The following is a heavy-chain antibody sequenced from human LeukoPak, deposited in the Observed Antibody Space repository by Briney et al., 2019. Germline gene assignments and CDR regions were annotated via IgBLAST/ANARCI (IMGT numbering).Heavy chain of an antibody. CDR1: GFTFSIYA. CDR3: AREKTDYGGNRFDY. D-gene: IGHD4-23*01. J-gene: IGHJ4*02. CDR2: ISSSSTYI. Sequence: PGGSLRLSCAASGFTFSIYAMSWVRQAPGKGLEWVSSISSSSTYIYYADSVKGRFTISRDNAKNSLYLQMNSLRAEDTAVYYCAREKTDYGGNRFDYWGQGTLVTVSS. V-gene: IGHV3-21*01.